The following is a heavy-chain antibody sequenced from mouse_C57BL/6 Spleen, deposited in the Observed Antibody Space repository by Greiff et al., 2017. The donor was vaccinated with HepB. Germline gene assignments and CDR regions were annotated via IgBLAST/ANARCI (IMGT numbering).Heavy chain of an antibody. V-gene: IGHV1-54*01. J-gene: IGHJ2*01. D-gene: IGHD4-1*01. Sequence: QVQLQQSGAELVRPGTSVKVSCKASGYAFTNYLIEWVKQRPGQGLEWIGVINPGSGGTNYNEKFKGKATLTADKSSSTAYMQLSSLTSEDSAVYFCAKTGAGEDYWGQGTTLTVSS. CDR3: AKTGAGEDY. CDR1: GYAFTNYL. CDR2: INPGSGGT.